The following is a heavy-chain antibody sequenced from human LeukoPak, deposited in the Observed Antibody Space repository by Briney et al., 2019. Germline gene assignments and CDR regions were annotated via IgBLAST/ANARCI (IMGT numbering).Heavy chain of an antibody. CDR1: GLTFSSYS. CDR2: ISSSSSYI. D-gene: IGHD1-26*01. J-gene: IGHJ4*02. Sequence: GGSLRLSCAASGLTFSSYSMNWVRQAPGKGLEWVSSISSSSSYIYYADSVKGRFTISRDNAKNSLYLQMNSLRAEDTAVYYCARDYGGSYSDYWGQGTLVTVSS. CDR3: ARDYGGSYSDY. V-gene: IGHV3-21*01.